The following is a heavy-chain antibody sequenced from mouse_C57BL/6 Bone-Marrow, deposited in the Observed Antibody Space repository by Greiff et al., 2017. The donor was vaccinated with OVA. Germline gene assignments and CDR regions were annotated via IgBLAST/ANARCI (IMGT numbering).Heavy chain of an antibody. CDR1: GFNIKDDY. CDR3: TTGYYGSSYDYAMDY. CDR2: IDPENGDT. V-gene: IGHV14-4*01. D-gene: IGHD1-1*01. Sequence: VQLQQSGAELVRPGASVKLSCTASGFNIKDDYMHWVKQRPEQGLEWIGWIDPENGDTEYASKCQGKATITADTSSNTAYLQLSSLTSEDTAVYYCTTGYYGSSYDYAMDYWGQGTSVTVSS. J-gene: IGHJ4*01.